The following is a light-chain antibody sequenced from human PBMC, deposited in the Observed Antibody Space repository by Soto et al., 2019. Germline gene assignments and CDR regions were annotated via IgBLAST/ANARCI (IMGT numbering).Light chain of an antibody. CDR2: GAS. J-gene: IGKJ2*01. Sequence: EIVLTQSPGTLSLSPGERATLSCRASQSVSSSNLAWYQQKPGQAPRVLIYGASSRATGIPDRFSGSGSGADFTLTISRLEPEDFAVYYYRQYSSTPVTFGQGTKLEIK. CDR1: QSVSSSN. V-gene: IGKV3-20*01. CDR3: RQYSSTPVT.